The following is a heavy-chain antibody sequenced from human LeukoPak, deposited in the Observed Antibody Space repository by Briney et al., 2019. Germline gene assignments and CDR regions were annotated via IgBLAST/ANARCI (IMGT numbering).Heavy chain of an antibody. J-gene: IGHJ3*02. V-gene: IGHV3-21*01. CDR1: GFTFSSYS. Sequence: RGSLRLSCAASGFTFSSYSMNWVRQAPGKGLEWVSSISSSSSYIYYADSVKGRFTISRDNAKNSLYLQMNSLRAEDTAVYYCARGESSSNAFDIWGQGTMVTVSS. D-gene: IGHD6-6*01. CDR3: ARGESSSNAFDI. CDR2: ISSSSSYI.